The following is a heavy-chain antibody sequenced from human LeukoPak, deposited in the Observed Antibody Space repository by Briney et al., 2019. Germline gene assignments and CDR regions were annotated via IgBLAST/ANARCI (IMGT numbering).Heavy chain of an antibody. CDR3: ARGYDTGGYYYYMDV. Sequence: PGGSLRLSCAASGFTFSSYSMNWVRQAPGKGLEWVSSISSSSSYIYYADSVKGRFTISRDNAKNSLYLQMNSLRAEDTALYYCARGYDTGGYYYYMDVWGKGTTVTVSS. D-gene: IGHD3-9*01. CDR1: GFTFSSYS. V-gene: IGHV3-21*04. J-gene: IGHJ6*03. CDR2: ISSSSSYI.